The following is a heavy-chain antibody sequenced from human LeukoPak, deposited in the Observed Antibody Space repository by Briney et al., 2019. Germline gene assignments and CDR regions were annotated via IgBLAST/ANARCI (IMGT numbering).Heavy chain of an antibody. Sequence: SETLPLTCTVSGGSISSYYWSWLRQPPGKGLEWIGYIYYSGSTNYNPSLKSRVTISVDTSKNQFSLKLSSVTAADTAVYYCARDPGFVLLWFGELPWFDPWGQGTLVTVSS. CDR3: ARDPGFVLLWFGELPWFDP. J-gene: IGHJ5*02. CDR2: IYYSGST. CDR1: GGSISSYY. V-gene: IGHV4-59*01. D-gene: IGHD3-10*01.